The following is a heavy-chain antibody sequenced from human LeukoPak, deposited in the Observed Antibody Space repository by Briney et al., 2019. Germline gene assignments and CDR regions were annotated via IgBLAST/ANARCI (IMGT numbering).Heavy chain of an antibody. Sequence: GGSLRLSCAASRFTFSSYGMHWVRQAPGKGLEWVAFIRYDGSNKYYADSVKGRFTISRDNSKNTLYLQMNSLRAEDTAVYYCAKDFTWAATAPSFDYWGQGTLVTVSS. CDR3: AKDFTWAATAPSFDY. V-gene: IGHV3-30*02. CDR1: RFTFSSYG. CDR2: IRYDGSNK. J-gene: IGHJ4*02. D-gene: IGHD2-21*02.